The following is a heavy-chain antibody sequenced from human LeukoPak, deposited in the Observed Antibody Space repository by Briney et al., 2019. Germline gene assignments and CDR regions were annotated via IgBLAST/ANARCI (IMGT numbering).Heavy chain of an antibody. V-gene: IGHV4-34*01. CDR1: GGSFSGYY. J-gene: IGHJ5*02. CDR2: IYYSGST. CDR3: ARHLTYNWFDP. Sequence: SETLSLTCAVYGGSFSGYYWSWIRQPPGKGLEWIGSIYYSGSTYYNPSLKSRVTISVDTSKNQFSLKLSSVTAADTAVYYCARHLTYNWFDPWGQGTLVTVSS.